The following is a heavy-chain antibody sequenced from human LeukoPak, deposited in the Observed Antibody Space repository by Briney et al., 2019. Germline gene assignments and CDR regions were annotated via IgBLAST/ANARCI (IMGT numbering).Heavy chain of an antibody. CDR1: GFTFSSYA. J-gene: IGHJ6*02. CDR2: ISSNGGST. Sequence: GGSLRLSCAASGFTFSSYAMHWVRQAPGKGLEYVSAISSNGGSTYYANSVKGRFTVSRDNSKNTLYLQMGSLRAEDMAVYYCARDLGPMVRGVIITTGMDVWGQGTTVTVSS. V-gene: IGHV3-64*01. D-gene: IGHD3-10*01. CDR3: ARDLGPMVRGVIITTGMDV.